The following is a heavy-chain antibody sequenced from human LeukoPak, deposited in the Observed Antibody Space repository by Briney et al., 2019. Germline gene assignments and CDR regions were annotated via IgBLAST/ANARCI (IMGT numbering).Heavy chain of an antibody. V-gene: IGHV3-23*01. CDR2: ISGSGGST. Sequence: PGGSLRLSCAASGFTFSSYAISWVRPAPGKGLEWVSAISGSGGSTYYADSVKGRFTISRDNSKNTPYLQMNSLRAEDTAVYYCARKSNWDLPDYWGQGTLVTVSS. D-gene: IGHD7-27*01. CDR3: ARKSNWDLPDY. J-gene: IGHJ4*02. CDR1: GFTFSSYA.